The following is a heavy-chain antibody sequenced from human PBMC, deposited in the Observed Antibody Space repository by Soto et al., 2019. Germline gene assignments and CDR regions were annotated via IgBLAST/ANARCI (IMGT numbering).Heavy chain of an antibody. J-gene: IGHJ4*02. CDR3: ARGRLISLYYFDY. V-gene: IGHV3-74*01. CDR2: INSDGSST. D-gene: IGHD2-15*01. CDR1: GFTFSSYW. Sequence: PGGSLRLSCAASGFTFSSYWMHWVRQAPGKGLVWVSCINSDGSSTSYADSVKGRFTISRDNAKNTLYLQMNSLRAEDTAIYYCARGRLISLYYFDYWGQGTLVTVSS.